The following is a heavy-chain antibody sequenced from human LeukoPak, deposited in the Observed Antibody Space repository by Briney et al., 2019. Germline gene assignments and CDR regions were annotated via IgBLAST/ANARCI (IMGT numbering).Heavy chain of an antibody. Sequence: ASVSVSCKASGYTFTGYYMHWVRQAPGQGLEWMGWINPNSGDTNYDQKFQGRITMSRDTSISTAYMDLSRLRSDDTAVYYCARIKWSAANDWGQGTLVTVSS. CDR3: ARIKWSAAND. D-gene: IGHD6-13*01. J-gene: IGHJ4*02. V-gene: IGHV1-2*02. CDR2: INPNSGDT. CDR1: GYTFTGYY.